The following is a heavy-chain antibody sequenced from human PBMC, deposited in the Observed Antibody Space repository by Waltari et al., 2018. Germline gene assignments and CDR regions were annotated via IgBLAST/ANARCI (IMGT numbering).Heavy chain of an antibody. J-gene: IGHJ4*02. V-gene: IGHV3-30*02. Sequence: QVQLVESGGGVVQPGGSLRLSCAASGFTFSSYGMHWVRQAPGKGLEWVAFIRYDGSNKYYADSVKGRFTISRDNSKNTLYLQMNSLRAEDTAVYYCAKDPPIEKKWELPDYFDYWGQGTLVTVSS. CDR2: IRYDGSNK. CDR1: GFTFSSYG. CDR3: AKDPPIEKKWELPDYFDY. D-gene: IGHD1-26*01.